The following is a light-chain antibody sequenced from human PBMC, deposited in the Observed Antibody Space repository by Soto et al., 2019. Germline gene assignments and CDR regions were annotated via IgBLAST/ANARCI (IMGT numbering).Light chain of an antibody. CDR1: QSVSINY. CDR2: GTF. J-gene: IGKJ1*01. Sequence: EVVLAQSPGTLSLSPGERVTLSCRASQSVSINYLAWYQQKPGQAPRLLIYGTFSRATGIPDRFSGSGSGTDFTLTISSLEPEDFAVYYCQQRTRWPMTFGQGTKVDI. V-gene: IGKV3D-20*02. CDR3: QQRTRWPMT.